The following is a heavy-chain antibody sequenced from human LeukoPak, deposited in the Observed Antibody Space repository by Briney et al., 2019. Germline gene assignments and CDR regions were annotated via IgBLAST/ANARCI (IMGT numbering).Heavy chain of an antibody. V-gene: IGHV3-13*01. CDR3: ARGPYSYDSSGAFDI. D-gene: IGHD3-22*01. CDR1: GFTFRSSD. CDR2: IGTVGDT. Sequence: PGGSLILSCAASGFTFRSSDMHWVRQVIGKGLEWVSAIGTVGDTFYSDSVKGRFTISRDNAKNSLYLQMNSLRAGDTAVYFCARGPYSYDSSGAFDIWGQGTMVTVSS. J-gene: IGHJ3*02.